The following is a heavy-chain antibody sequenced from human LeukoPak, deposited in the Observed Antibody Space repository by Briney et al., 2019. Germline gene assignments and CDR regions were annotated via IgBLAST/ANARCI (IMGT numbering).Heavy chain of an antibody. CDR1: GFTFSSYG. CDR3: ARDQYDSWSRRGNFDS. V-gene: IGHV3-7*03. J-gene: IGHJ4*02. CDR2: IKHDGSEK. Sequence: GGSLRLSCVVSGFTFSSYGFHWVRQTPGKGLEWVANIKHDGSEKNYVDSVKGRFTASRDNTKNSLYLQMNSLRAEDTGVFYCARDQYDSWSRRGNFDSWGQGTLVIVSS. D-gene: IGHD3-3*01.